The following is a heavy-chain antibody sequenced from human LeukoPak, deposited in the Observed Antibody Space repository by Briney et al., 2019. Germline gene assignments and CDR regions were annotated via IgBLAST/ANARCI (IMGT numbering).Heavy chain of an antibody. J-gene: IGHJ4*02. CDR2: IYTSGST. V-gene: IGHV4-4*07. Sequence: SETLSLTCTVSGGSISSYYWSWIRQPAGKGLEWIGRIYTSGSTNYNPSLKSRVTMSVDTSKNQFSLKLGSVTAADTAVYYCARTSYYCSGGSCYHYYFDYWGQGTLVTVSS. D-gene: IGHD2-15*01. CDR1: GGSISSYY. CDR3: ARTSYYCSGGSCYHYYFDY.